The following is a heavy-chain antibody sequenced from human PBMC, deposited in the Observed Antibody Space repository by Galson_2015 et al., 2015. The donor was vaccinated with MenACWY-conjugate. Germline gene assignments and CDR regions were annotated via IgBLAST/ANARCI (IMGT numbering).Heavy chain of an antibody. V-gene: IGHV3-7*03. D-gene: IGHD3-3*01. CDR1: GFNFSSYW. J-gene: IGHJ6*02. Sequence: SLRLSCAASGFNFSSYWMSWVRQAPGKGLEWVANIKQDGSEKYYVDSVKGRFTISRDNAKNSLYLQMNSLRAEDTAVYYCARPWSVLGGLDVWGQGTTVTVSS. CDR3: ARPWSVLGGLDV. CDR2: IKQDGSEK.